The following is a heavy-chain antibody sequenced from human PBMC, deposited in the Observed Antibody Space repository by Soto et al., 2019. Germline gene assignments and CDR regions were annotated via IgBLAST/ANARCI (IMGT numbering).Heavy chain of an antibody. Sequence: VQLLESGGGLVQPGGSLRLSCAASGFTFSSYAMSWVRQTPGKGLEWVSGISGGGGNTYYADSVTGRFTISRDKSRNTLYLQMTSRRAADTAIYHCAKDRGAGGRFSGIAVAGIPSWGQGTLVTVSS. D-gene: IGHD6-19*01. J-gene: IGHJ5*02. V-gene: IGHV3-23*01. CDR3: AKDRGAGGRFSGIAVAGIPS. CDR1: GFTFSSYA. CDR2: ISGGGGNT.